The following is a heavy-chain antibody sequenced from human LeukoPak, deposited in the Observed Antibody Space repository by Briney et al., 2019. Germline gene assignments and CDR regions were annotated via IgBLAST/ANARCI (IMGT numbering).Heavy chain of an antibody. J-gene: IGHJ6*02. CDR3: AKSNQQQLSRKGPPSRHYYYGMDV. D-gene: IGHD6-13*01. CDR1: GFTFSSYA. CDR2: ISGSGGNT. Sequence: GGSLRLSCAASGFTFSSYAMSWVRQAPGKGLEWVSAISGSGGNTYYADSVKGRFTISRDNSKDTLYLQMNSLRAEDTAGYYCAKSNQQQLSRKGPPSRHYYYGMDVWGQGTMVTVFS. V-gene: IGHV3-23*01.